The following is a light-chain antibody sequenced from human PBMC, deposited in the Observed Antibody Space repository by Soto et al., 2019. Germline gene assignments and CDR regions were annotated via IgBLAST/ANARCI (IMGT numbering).Light chain of an antibody. Sequence: QSVLTQPPSVSAAPGQKVTISCSGGSSNIGNNDVSWYQQLPGTAPQLIVYENDKRPSGIPDRFSGSKSDTSATLGITGLQTGDEAAYYCGTLDNGLSAAVFGGGTKLTVL. CDR1: SSNIGNND. CDR3: GTLDNGLSAAV. V-gene: IGLV1-51*02. J-gene: IGLJ2*01. CDR2: END.